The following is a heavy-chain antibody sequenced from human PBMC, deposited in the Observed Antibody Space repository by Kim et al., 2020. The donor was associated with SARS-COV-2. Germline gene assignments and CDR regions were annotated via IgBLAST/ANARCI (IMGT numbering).Heavy chain of an antibody. CDR2: INWNGGST. D-gene: IGHD3-22*01. J-gene: IGHJ4*02. Sequence: GGSLRLSCAASGFTFDDYGMSWVRQAPGKGLEWVSGINWNGGSTGYADSVKGRFTISRDNAKNSLYLQMNSLRAEDTALYHCARVHDRDYYDSSGYPDYWGQETLVTVSS. CDR3: ARVHDRDYYDSSGYPDY. CDR1: GFTFDDYG. V-gene: IGHV3-20*01.